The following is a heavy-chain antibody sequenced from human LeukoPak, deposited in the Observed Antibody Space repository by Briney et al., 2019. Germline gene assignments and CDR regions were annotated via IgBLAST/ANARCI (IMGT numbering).Heavy chain of an antibody. CDR2: IRSKAYGGTT. CDR1: GFTFGDYA. CDR3: TRDRGDFWSGATYYMDV. J-gene: IGHJ6*03. D-gene: IGHD3-3*01. Sequence: GGSLRLSCTASGFTFGDYAMSWVRQAPGKGLEWVGFIRSKAYGGTTEYAASVKGRFTISRDDSKSIAYLQMNSLKTEGTAVYYCTRDRGDFWSGATYYMDVWGRGTTVTVSS. V-gene: IGHV3-49*04.